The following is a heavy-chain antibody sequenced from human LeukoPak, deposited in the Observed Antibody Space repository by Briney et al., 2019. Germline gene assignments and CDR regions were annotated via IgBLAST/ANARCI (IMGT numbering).Heavy chain of an antibody. Sequence: ASVKVSCKASGYTFTGYYMHWVRQAPGQGLEWMGWINPNSGGTNNAQKFQGRVTMTRDTSISTAYMELSRLRSDDTAVYYCARGPLEMATIPYPFDYWGQGTLVTVSS. V-gene: IGHV1-2*02. J-gene: IGHJ4*02. D-gene: IGHD5-24*01. CDR1: GYTFTGYY. CDR3: ARGPLEMATIPYPFDY. CDR2: INPNSGGT.